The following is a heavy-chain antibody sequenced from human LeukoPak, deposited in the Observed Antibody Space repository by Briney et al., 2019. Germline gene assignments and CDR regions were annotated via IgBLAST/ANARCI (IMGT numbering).Heavy chain of an antibody. D-gene: IGHD5-24*01. V-gene: IGHV3-53*01. CDR3: TRTFLRGDGYKVGYFDY. CDR2: IYSSGST. J-gene: IGHJ4*02. CDR1: GLTVSSNY. Sequence: GGSLRLSCAASGLTVSSNYMSWVRQAPGKGLEWVSLIYSSGSTYYADSVKGRFNISRDNSKNTLFLQMSSLTAEDTAMYYRTRTFLRGDGYKVGYFDYWGQGTLVTVSS.